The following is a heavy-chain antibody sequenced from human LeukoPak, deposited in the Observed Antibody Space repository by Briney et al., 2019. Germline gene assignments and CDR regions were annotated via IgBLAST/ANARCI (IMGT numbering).Heavy chain of an antibody. V-gene: IGHV1-18*01. CDR1: GYTFTSYG. Sequence: ASVKVSCKASGYTFTSYGINWLRQAPGQGLEWMGWISAYNGNTNYAQKLQGRVTMTTDTSTSTAYMELRSLRSDDTAVYYCARVTSYSSGWYVWFDPWGQGTLVTVSS. D-gene: IGHD6-19*01. J-gene: IGHJ5*02. CDR3: ARVTSYSSGWYVWFDP. CDR2: ISAYNGNT.